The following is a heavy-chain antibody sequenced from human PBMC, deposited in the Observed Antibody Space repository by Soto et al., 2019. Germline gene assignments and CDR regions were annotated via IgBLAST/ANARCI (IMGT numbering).Heavy chain of an antibody. D-gene: IGHD3-3*01. Sequence: EVQLLESGGGLVQPGGSLRLSCAASGFSFSRYVMRWLRHAPGKGLEWVSVISGRGGSTDYADSVEGRFTISRDNSKNTLYLQMNSLRAADTAAYYSGKLSRGFFGVVIKSADGLDVWGQGTMVTVSS. CDR1: GFSFSRYV. J-gene: IGHJ3*01. V-gene: IGHV3-23*01. CDR2: ISGRGGST. CDR3: GKLSRGFFGVVIKSADGLDV.